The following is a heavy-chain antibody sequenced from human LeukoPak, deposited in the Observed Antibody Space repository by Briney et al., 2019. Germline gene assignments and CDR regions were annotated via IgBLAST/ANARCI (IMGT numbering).Heavy chain of an antibody. CDR1: GFTFSSYW. CDR2: INTDGSST. D-gene: IGHD1-26*01. CDR3: AKDGTPFGWELRYYFDY. Sequence: GGSLRLSCAASGFTFSSYWMHWVRQAPGKGLVWVSRINTDGSSTSYADSVKGRFTISRDNAKNTLYLQMNSLRAEDTAVYYCAKDGTPFGWELRYYFDYWGQGTLVTVSS. V-gene: IGHV3-74*01. J-gene: IGHJ4*02.